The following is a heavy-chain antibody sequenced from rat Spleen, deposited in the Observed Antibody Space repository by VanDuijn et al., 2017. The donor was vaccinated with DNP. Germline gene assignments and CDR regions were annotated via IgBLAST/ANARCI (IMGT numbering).Heavy chain of an antibody. CDR1: GFTFSDYY. CDR2: IRYDGAYT. D-gene: IGHD4-2*01. CDR3: GRDTGH. Sequence: EVQLVESGGDSVQPGGSLKLFCAASGFTFSDYYMAWFRQAPRKGLEWVAYIRYDGAYTKYGDSVKGRFTISRDNAKNTLYLQMNSLRSEDMATYFCGRDTGHWGQGVTVTVSS. J-gene: IGHJ2*01. V-gene: IGHV5-22*01.